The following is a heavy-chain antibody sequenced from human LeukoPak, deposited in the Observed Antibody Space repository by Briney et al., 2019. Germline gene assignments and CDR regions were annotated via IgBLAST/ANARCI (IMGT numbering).Heavy chain of an antibody. D-gene: IGHD5-18*01. J-gene: IGHJ4*02. V-gene: IGHV4-30-4*08. Sequence: NPSETLSLTCTVSGGSISSGDYYWSWIRQPPGKGLEWIGYIYYSGSTYYNPSLKSRVTISVDTSKNQFSLKLSSVTAADTAVYYCATMPDTDPFDYWGRGTLVSVSS. CDR2: IYYSGST. CDR3: ATMPDTDPFDY. CDR1: GGSISSGDYY.